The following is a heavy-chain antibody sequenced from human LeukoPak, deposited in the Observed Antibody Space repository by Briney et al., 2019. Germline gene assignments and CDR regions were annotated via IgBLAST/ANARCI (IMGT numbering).Heavy chain of an antibody. D-gene: IGHD3-16*02. CDR2: INHSGST. J-gene: IGHJ6*03. Sequence: SETLSLTCAVYGGSFSGYYWSWIRQPPGKGLEWIGEINHSGSTNYNPSLKSRVTISVDTSKNQFSLKLSSVTAADTAVYYCARGVDRSYMDVWGKGTTVTVSS. CDR3: ARGVDRSYMDV. CDR1: GGSFSGYY. V-gene: IGHV4-34*01.